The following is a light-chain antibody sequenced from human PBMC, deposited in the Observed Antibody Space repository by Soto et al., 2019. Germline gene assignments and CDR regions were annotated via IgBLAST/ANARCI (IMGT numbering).Light chain of an antibody. V-gene: IGLV1-44*01. CDR1: SSNIGTNT. CDR3: AAWDVSLVV. J-gene: IGLJ2*01. Sequence: QSVLTQPPSASGTPGQRVTIFCSGSSSNIGTNTVIWYQQLPGAAPKLLIYSDNQRPSGVPDRFSGSKSGTSASLAISGLQSEDEADYYCAAWDVSLVVFGGGTKLNVL. CDR2: SDN.